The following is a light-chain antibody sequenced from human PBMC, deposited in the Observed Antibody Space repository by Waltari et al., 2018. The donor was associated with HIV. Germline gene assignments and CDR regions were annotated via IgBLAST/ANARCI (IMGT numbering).Light chain of an antibody. CDR1: DIGSRH. Sequence: SYDLTQPRSVSVALGQTARVTCGGNDIGSRHVHWYQHKPGQAPVLVIFSDTHRPSEIPARFSGSNSGNTATLTITGAQAGDEADYYCQVWVNFVYVFGPGTEVTVL. J-gene: IGLJ1*01. CDR2: SDT. CDR3: QVWVNFVYV. V-gene: IGLV3-9*01.